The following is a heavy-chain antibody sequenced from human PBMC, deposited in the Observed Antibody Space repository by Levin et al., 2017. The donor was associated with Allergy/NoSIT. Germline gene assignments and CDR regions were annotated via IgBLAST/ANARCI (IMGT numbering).Heavy chain of an antibody. V-gene: IGHV3-23*01. CDR1: GFTFSSYA. J-gene: IGHJ4*02. D-gene: IGHD2-2*01. CDR2: ISGSGGST. Sequence: GGSLRLSCAASGFTFSSYAMSWVRQAPGKGLEWVSVISGSGGSTYYADSVKGRFTISRDNSKNTLYMQMNSLRAEDTAVYYCTRDTSSYYYWGQGTLVTVSS. CDR3: TRDTSSYYY.